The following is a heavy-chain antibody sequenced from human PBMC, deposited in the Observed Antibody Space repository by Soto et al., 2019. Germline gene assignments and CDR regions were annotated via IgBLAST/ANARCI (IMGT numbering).Heavy chain of an antibody. CDR1: GFTFSSHA. Sequence: GGSLRLSCAASGFTFSSHAMHWVRQAPGKGLEWPALISYDGRSEYYADSVKGRFTISRDNSKNTLYLQMNSVRAEDTAVYYCARVFITLIALNWLDPWGQGTLVTVSS. CDR2: ISYDGRSE. J-gene: IGHJ5*02. CDR3: ARVFITLIALNWLDP. D-gene: IGHD3-22*01. V-gene: IGHV3-30*04.